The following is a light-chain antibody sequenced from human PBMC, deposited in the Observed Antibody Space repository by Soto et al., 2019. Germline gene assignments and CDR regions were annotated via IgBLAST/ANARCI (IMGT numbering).Light chain of an antibody. CDR1: KSVSSN. CDR2: GAS. V-gene: IGKV3-15*01. Sequence: EIVMTQSPATLSVSPGERATLSCRASKSVSSNLAWYQQKPGQAPRLLIYGASTRATGIPARFSGSGSGTEFTLTISSLQSEDFPVYYCQQYNNWWTFAQGTKVEIK. CDR3: QQYNNWWT. J-gene: IGKJ1*01.